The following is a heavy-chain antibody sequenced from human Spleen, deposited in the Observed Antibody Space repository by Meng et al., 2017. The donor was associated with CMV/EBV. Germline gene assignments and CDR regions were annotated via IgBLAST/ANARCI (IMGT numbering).Heavy chain of an antibody. CDR3: ARDERGTYSRFDF. J-gene: IGHJ4*02. CDR1: GCPFTSHN. D-gene: IGHD1-26*01. CDR2: LSSSIGYI. V-gene: IGHV3-21*01. Sequence: CPASGCPFTSHNLTWVRQTPGGGLEWVASLSSSIGYIYYADSVRGRFTLSTDNAKNLLFLQMNSLRAEDSAVYYCARDERGTYSRFDFWGQGVLVTVSS.